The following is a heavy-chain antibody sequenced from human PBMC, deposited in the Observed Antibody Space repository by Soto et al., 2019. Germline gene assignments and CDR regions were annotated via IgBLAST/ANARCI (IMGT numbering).Heavy chain of an antibody. Sequence: SETLSLTCAVYGGSFSGYYWSWIRQPPGKGLDWIGEINHGGSTNYNPSLKSRVTISIDTSKNQFSLKLSSVTAADTAVYYCASGGQTIIPKDWGQGTLVTVSS. CDR3: ASGGQTIIPKD. CDR2: INHGGST. J-gene: IGHJ4*02. D-gene: IGHD5-12*01. V-gene: IGHV4-34*01. CDR1: GGSFSGYY.